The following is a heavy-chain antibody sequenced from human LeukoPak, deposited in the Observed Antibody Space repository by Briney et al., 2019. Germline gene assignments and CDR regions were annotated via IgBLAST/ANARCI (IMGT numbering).Heavy chain of an antibody. CDR2: IYHSGTT. CDR1: GYSKSTGYF. D-gene: IGHD3-22*01. CDR3: ARSGSDYYDSSGYYNWFDP. V-gene: IGHV4-38-2*01. Sequence: KPSETPSLTCAVYGYSKSTGYFWGWIRQPPGKGLEWIGRIYHSGTTYYNPSLKSRVTISVDTSKNQFSLKLTSVTAADTAVYYCARSGSDYYDSSGYYNWFDPWGQGTLVTVSS. J-gene: IGHJ5*02.